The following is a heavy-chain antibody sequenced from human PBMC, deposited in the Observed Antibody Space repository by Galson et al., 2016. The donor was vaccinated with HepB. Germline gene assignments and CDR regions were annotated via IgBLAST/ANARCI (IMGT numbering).Heavy chain of an antibody. CDR2: IYPSGST. D-gene: IGHD3-22*01. CDR3: ARDQDSSLLNYYYGMDV. Sequence: GSISSGSYYWNWIRQPAGKGLEWIGRIYPSGSTKYHPSLKSRVTISVDTSKNQFSLKMSSVTAADTAVYYCARDQDSSLLNYYYGMDVWGKGTTVTVSS. CDR1: GSISSGSYY. J-gene: IGHJ6*04. V-gene: IGHV4-61*02.